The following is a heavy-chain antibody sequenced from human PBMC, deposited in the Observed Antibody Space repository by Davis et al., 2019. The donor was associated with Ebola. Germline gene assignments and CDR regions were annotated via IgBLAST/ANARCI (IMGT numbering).Heavy chain of an antibody. CDR1: GGSISSYY. Sequence: PSETLSLTCTVSGGSISSYYWSWIRQPPGKGLEWIGYIYYSGSTNYNPSLKSRVTMSVDTSKNQFSLKLSSVTAADTAVYYCAREGGTGDDAFDIWGQGTMVTVSS. J-gene: IGHJ3*02. D-gene: IGHD7-27*01. CDR2: IYYSGST. V-gene: IGHV4-59*12. CDR3: AREGGTGDDAFDI.